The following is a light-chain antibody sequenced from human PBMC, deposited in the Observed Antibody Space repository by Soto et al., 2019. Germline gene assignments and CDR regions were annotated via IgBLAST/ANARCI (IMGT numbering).Light chain of an antibody. CDR3: QQLNSYPIT. CDR2: AAS. J-gene: IGKJ5*01. CDR1: QGISSY. V-gene: IGKV1-9*01. Sequence: PSSLSASVGDRVPITCRASQGISSYLAWYQQKPGKAPELLIYAASTLQTGVPSRFSGSGSGTDFTLTISSLQPEDVATYYCQQLNSYPITLGQGTRLEIK.